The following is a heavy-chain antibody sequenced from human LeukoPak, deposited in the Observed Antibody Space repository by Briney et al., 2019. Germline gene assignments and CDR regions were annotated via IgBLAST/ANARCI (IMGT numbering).Heavy chain of an antibody. J-gene: IGHJ4*02. CDR1: GFIFGKYW. CDR2: MDGGGSAT. D-gene: IGHD2-8*01. Sequence: GGSLRLSCAASGFIFGKYWMSWVRQAPGKGLEWVATMDGGGSATYYVDSVKGRFTITRDNAKNSLFLQMNSLRAEDTALYYCANEEWYRFDYWGQGTLVTVPS. V-gene: IGHV3-7*03. CDR3: ANEEWYRFDY.